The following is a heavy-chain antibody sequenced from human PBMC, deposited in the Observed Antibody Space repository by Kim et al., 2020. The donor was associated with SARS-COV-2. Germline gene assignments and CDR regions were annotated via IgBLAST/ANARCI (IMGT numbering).Heavy chain of an antibody. CDR1: GGSFSGYY. CDR2: INHSGST. Sequence: SETLSLTCAVYGGSFSGYYWSWIRQPPGKGLEWIGEINHSGSTNYNPSLKSRVTISVDTSKNQFSLKLSSVTAADTAVYYCARGRHQYSSSWYRVGWFDPWGQGTLVSVSS. CDR3: ARGRHQYSSSWYRVGWFDP. J-gene: IGHJ5*02. D-gene: IGHD6-13*01. V-gene: IGHV4-34*01.